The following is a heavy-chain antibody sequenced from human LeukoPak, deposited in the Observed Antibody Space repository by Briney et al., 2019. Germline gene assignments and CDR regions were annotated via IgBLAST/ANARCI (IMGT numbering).Heavy chain of an antibody. V-gene: IGHV3-23*01. CDR2: ISGSGGST. CDR1: GFTFSSYA. J-gene: IGHJ4*02. D-gene: IGHD3-22*01. CDR3: AKDEYDSSGPIPSN. Sequence: GGSLRLSCAASGFTFSSYAMSWVRQAPGKGLEWVSAISGSGGSTYYADSVEGRFTISRDNSKNTPYLQMSSLRAEDTAVYYCAKDEYDSSGPIPSNWGQGTLVTVSS.